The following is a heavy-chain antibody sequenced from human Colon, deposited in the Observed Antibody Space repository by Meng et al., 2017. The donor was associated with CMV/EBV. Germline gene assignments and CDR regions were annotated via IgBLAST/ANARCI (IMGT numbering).Heavy chain of an antibody. V-gene: IGHV3-73*01. J-gene: IGHJ4*02. CDR2: IRSKAHNYAT. CDR3: SRPTAVAGSATDY. D-gene: IGHD6-19*01. Sequence: ESLKISCAASGFKFSESAMYWVRQASGKGLEWVGRIRSKAHNYATTYVESVEGRFTISRDDSKNMLYLEMNSLTTDDTAVYYCSRPTAVAGSATDYWGQGTLVTVSS. CDR1: GFKFSESA.